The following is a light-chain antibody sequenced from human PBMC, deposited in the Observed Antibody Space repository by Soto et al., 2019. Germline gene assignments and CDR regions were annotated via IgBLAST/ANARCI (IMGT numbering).Light chain of an antibody. CDR2: DAS. J-gene: IGKJ1*01. V-gene: IGKV1-5*02. Sequence: DIQMTQSPSSLSASVGERVTIICRASQSVITRLAWYQQKPGKAPKVLIYDASSWAGGVPSRFTGSGSGTDFTLTISCLQPEDFATYYCQQYYSYPPTFGQGTKVDI. CDR1: QSVITR. CDR3: QQYYSYPPT.